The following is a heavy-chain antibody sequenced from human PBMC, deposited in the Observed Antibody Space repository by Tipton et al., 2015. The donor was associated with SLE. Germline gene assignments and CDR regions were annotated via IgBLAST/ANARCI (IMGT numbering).Heavy chain of an antibody. CDR1: DGSFSGYC. V-gene: IGHV4-34*01. CDR2: INHSGTT. Sequence: LRLSCAVYDGSFSGYCWSWIRQPPGKGLEWIGEINHSGTTNYDPSLKSRVTISVDTSKNQFSLKLSSVTAADTAVYYCARDPFRGLAVAASAYWGQGTLVTVSP. D-gene: IGHD6-19*01. J-gene: IGHJ4*02. CDR3: ARDPFRGLAVAASAY.